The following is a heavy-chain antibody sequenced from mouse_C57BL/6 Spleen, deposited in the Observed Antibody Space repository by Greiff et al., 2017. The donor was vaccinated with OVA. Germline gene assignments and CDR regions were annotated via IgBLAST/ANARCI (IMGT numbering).Heavy chain of an antibody. Sequence: EVQLQQSGPGLVKPSQSLSLTCSVTGYSITSGYYWNWIRQFPGNKLEWMGYISYDGSNNYNPSLKNRISITRDTSKNQFFLTLNSVTTDDTATYYCARDTAPAPHSNYFFAYWGQGTLVTVSA. CDR1: GYSITSGYY. CDR2: ISYDGSN. D-gene: IGHD2-5*01. CDR3: ARDTAPAPHSNYFFAY. V-gene: IGHV3-6*01. J-gene: IGHJ3*01.